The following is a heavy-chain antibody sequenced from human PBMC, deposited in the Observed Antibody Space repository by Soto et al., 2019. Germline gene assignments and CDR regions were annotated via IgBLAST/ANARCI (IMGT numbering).Heavy chain of an antibody. CDR2: IYYSGST. V-gene: IGHV4-61*01. CDR3: ARGLNWNYSFDP. CDR1: GASVSSSIYS. Sequence: QVQLQESGPGLVKPSETLSLTCTVSGASVSSSIYSWSWIRQPPGKGLEWIGYIYYSGSTNYNPSLKSRVTFSLDTSKNQFSLKLSAVAAADTAVYYCARGLNWNYSFDPWGQGTLVTVSS. J-gene: IGHJ5*02. D-gene: IGHD1-7*01.